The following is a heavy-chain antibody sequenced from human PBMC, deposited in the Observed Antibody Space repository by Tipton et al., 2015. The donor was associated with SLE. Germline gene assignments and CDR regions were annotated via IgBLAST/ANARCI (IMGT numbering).Heavy chain of an antibody. CDR1: GGSISGSGGYL. Sequence: TLSLTCTVSGGSISGSGGYLWSWVRQHPVKGLEWIGYINYSGTTYYNPSLKSRVTISVDTSKNQFSLRLSSVTASDTALYYCARQGIAPADYHYYGMDVWGQGTTVTVSS. CDR3: ARQGIAPADYHYYGMDV. V-gene: IGHV4-31*03. J-gene: IGHJ6*02. D-gene: IGHD6-13*01. CDR2: INYSGTT.